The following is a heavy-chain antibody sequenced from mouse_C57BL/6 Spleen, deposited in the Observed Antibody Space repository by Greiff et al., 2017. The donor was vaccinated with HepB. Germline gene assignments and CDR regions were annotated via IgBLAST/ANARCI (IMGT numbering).Heavy chain of an antibody. J-gene: IGHJ1*03. CDR1: GFTFSSYA. V-gene: IGHV5-4*01. D-gene: IGHD1-1*01. Sequence: EVQVVESGGGLVKPGGSLKLSCAASGFTFSSYAMSWVRQTPEKRLEWVATISDGGSYTYYPDNVKGRFTISRDNAKNNLYLQMSHLKSEDTAMYYCARDGEFITTVVATEYFDVWGTGTTVTVSS. CDR2: ISDGGSYT. CDR3: ARDGEFITTVVATEYFDV.